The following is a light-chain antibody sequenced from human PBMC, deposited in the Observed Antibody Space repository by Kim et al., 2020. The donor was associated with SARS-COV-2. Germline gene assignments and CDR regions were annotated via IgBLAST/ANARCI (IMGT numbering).Light chain of an antibody. CDR2: GVS. J-gene: IGKJ4*01. CDR1: QSVSGN. Sequence: EIVMTQSPPTLSVSPGERATLYCRASQSVSGNLAWYQQKPGQAPRLLIYGVSTRATGIPARFSGSGSGTEFTLTISSLQSEDFAVYYCQRGLTFGGGTKVDIK. CDR3: QRGLT. V-gene: IGKV3-15*01.